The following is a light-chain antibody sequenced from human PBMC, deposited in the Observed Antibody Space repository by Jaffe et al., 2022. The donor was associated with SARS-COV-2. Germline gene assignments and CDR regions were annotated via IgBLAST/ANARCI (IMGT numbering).Light chain of an antibody. Sequence: EIVMTQSPLSLPVTPGEPASISCRSSQSLLNSNGYKFLDWYLQKPGQSPQLLIYLGSNRASGVPDRFSGSGSGTDFTLIISRVEAEDVGIYYCMQDLQTPYTFGQGTKLEIK. J-gene: IGKJ2*01. CDR2: LGS. CDR1: QSLLNSNGYKF. V-gene: IGKV2-28*01. CDR3: MQDLQTPYT.